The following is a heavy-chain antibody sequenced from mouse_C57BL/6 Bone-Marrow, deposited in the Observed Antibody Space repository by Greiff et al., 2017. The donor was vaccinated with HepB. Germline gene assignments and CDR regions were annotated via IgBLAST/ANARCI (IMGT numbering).Heavy chain of an antibody. CDR3: AKYGSFALDH. V-gene: IGHV7-3*01. Sequence: EVQLVESGGGLVQPGGSLSLSCTASGFTFTACYMSWVRQAPGKALEWLGFIRNKANGYTTEYSASVKCLFTISRDNSQSILYLQMNALRAEDNATYYRAKYGSFALDHSGQLTTPSVSP. J-gene: IGHJ2*01. CDR2: IRNKANGYTT. CDR1: GFTFTACY.